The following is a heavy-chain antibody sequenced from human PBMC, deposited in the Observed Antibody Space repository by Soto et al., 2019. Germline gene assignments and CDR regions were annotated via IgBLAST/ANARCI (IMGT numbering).Heavy chain of an antibody. D-gene: IGHD3-3*01. CDR1: GYTFTSYG. CDR2: ISAHNGNT. V-gene: IGHV1-18*01. Sequence: ASVKVSCKASGYTFTSYGISWVRQAPGQGLEWMGWISAHNGNTNYAQKLQGRVTMTTDTSTSTAYMELRSLRSDDTAVYYCAMGVLRFLEWLSPSADYYGMDVWGQGATVTVSS. J-gene: IGHJ6*02. CDR3: AMGVLRFLEWLSPSADYYGMDV.